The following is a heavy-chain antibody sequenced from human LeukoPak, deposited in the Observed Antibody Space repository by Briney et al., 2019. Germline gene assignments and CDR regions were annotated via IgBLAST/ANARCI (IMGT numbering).Heavy chain of an antibody. V-gene: IGHV4-38-2*02. CDR3: ARDYCSGGSCYQDGMDV. CDR1: GYSISSGYY. Sequence: SETLSLTCAVSGYSISSGYYWGWIRQPPGKGLEWIGSIYHSGSTYYNPSLKSRVTISVDTSKNQFSLKLSSVTAADTAVYYCARDYCSGGSCYQDGMDVWGKGTTVTVSS. CDR2: IYHSGST. D-gene: IGHD2-15*01. J-gene: IGHJ6*04.